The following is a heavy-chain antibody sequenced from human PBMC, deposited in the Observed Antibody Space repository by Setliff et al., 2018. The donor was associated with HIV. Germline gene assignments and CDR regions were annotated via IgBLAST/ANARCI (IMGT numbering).Heavy chain of an antibody. V-gene: IGHV3-48*04. J-gene: IGHJ4*02. CDR3: AKVATWTGTTYYFES. Sequence: GGSLRLSCAASGFTFSTYSMNWVRQAPGKGLEWISYISTSTRTIYYADSVKGRFTISRDNAKKSLYLQMNSLRAEDTAVYYCAKVATWTGTTYYFESWGQGTLVTVSS. CDR1: GFTFSTYS. CDR2: ISTSTRTI. D-gene: IGHD1-1*01.